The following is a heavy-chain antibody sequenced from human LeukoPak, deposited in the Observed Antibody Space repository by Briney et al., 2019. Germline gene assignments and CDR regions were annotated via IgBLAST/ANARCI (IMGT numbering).Heavy chain of an antibody. CDR1: GFTLSYYS. D-gene: IGHD6-19*01. Sequence: GSLRLSCAASGFTLSYYSMNWVRQAPGKGLEWVSYISSSSSTIYYADSVKGRFTISRDNAKNSLYLQMNSLRDEDTAVYYCAREAPQWLVTVGFDYWGLGTLVTVSS. J-gene: IGHJ4*02. CDR2: ISSSSSTI. CDR3: AREAPQWLVTVGFDY. V-gene: IGHV3-48*02.